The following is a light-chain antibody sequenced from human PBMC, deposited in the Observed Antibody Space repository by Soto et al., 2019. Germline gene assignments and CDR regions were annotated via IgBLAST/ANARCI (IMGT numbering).Light chain of an antibody. CDR2: GAS. CDR1: QSVSSSY. J-gene: IGKJ2*01. V-gene: IGKV3-20*01. Sequence: EIVLTHSPGTLSLSPGERATLSCRASQSVSSSYLAWYQQKPGQAPRLLIYGASSSATGIPDRFSGSGSGTDFTITISRMEPEDLAVYYCQQYGSSPRTFGQVTKLEIK. CDR3: QQYGSSPRT.